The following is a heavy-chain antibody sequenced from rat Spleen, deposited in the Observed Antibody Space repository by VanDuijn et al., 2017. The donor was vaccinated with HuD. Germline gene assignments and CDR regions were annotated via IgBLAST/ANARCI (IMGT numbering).Heavy chain of an antibody. CDR1: GFTFSDYN. J-gene: IGHJ2*01. Sequence: EVQLVESGGGLVQPGRSLKLSCAASGFTFSDYNMAWVRQAPKKGLEWVATIIYDASRTFYRDSVKGRFTISRDNAKNTLYLQMNSLRSEDTATYYCTRPYLDYPGPHYFDYWGQGVMVTVSS. CDR3: TRPYLDYPGPHYFDY. V-gene: IGHV5-7*01. D-gene: IGHD1-4*01. CDR2: IIYDASRT.